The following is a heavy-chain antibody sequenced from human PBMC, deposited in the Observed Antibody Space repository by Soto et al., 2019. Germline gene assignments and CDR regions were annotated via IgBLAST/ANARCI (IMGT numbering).Heavy chain of an antibody. CDR2: ISGHTGNT. CDR1: GYTLTKYD. Sequence: QVQLVQSGAEVKKPGASVKVSCKASGYTLTKYDISWVRQAPGQGLEWMGWISGHTGNTNYAQRFHGRVTLTTDTSAGTAYMELRSLRSDDTAVYYCARRKERSGPIYFDYWGQGTLVTVSS. CDR3: ARRKERSGPIYFDY. V-gene: IGHV1-18*04. J-gene: IGHJ4*02. D-gene: IGHD6-25*01.